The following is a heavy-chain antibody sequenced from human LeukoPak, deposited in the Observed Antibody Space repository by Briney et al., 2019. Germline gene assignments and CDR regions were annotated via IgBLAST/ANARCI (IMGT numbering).Heavy chain of an antibody. V-gene: IGHV4-61*01. Sequence: SETLSLTCTVSDGSFSSGSYYWSWIRQPPGKGLEWIGYIYYSGSTIYNPSLKSRVTISVDTSKNQFSLKLSSVTAADTAVYYCARDRGRWFGELLGFDYWGQGTLVTVSS. D-gene: IGHD3-10*01. CDR2: IYYSGST. J-gene: IGHJ4*02. CDR3: ARDRGRWFGELLGFDY. CDR1: DGSFSSGSYY.